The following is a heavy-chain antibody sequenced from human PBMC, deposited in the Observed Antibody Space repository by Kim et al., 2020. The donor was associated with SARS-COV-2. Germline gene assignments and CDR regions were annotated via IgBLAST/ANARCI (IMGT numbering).Heavy chain of an antibody. D-gene: IGHD2-21*01. V-gene: IGHV1-24*01. Sequence: ASVKVSCKVSGYTLTELSMHWVRQAPGKGLEWMGGFDPEDGETIYAQKFQGRVTMTEDTSTDTAYMELSSLRSEDTAVYYCATPGPGEYYYGMDVWGQGTTVTVSS. J-gene: IGHJ6*02. CDR3: ATPGPGEYYYGMDV. CDR1: GYTLTELS. CDR2: FDPEDGET.